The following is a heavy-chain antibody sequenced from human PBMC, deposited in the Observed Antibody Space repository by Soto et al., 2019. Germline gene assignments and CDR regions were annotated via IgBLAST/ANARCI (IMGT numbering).Heavy chain of an antibody. V-gene: IGHV1-69*06. CDR3: ARAIRGYYDSSGYSLPYYYYGMDV. Sequence: SVKVSCKASGGTFSSYAISWVRQAPGQGLEWMGAIIPIFGTANYAQKFQGRVTITADKSTSTAYMELSSLRSEDTAVYYCARAIRGYYDSSGYSLPYYYYGMDVWGQGTTVTVSS. CDR1: GGTFSSYA. D-gene: IGHD3-22*01. J-gene: IGHJ6*02. CDR2: IIPIFGTA.